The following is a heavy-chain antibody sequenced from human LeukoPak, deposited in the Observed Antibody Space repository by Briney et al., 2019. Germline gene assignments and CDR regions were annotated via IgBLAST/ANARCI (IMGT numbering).Heavy chain of an antibody. Sequence: GGSLRLSCAASGFTFSSYAMSWVRQAPGKGLEWVSAISGSGGSTYYADSVKGRFTISRDNSKNTLYLQMNSLRAEDTAVYYCARDKHSSSWSPYYYYYMDVWGKGTTVTVSS. D-gene: IGHD6-13*01. CDR2: ISGSGGST. V-gene: IGHV3-23*01. CDR3: ARDKHSSSWSPYYYYYMDV. J-gene: IGHJ6*03. CDR1: GFTFSSYA.